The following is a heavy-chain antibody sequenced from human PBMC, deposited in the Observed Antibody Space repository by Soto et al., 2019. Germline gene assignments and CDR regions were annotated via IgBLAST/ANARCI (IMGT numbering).Heavy chain of an antibody. D-gene: IGHD3-10*01. Sequence: SLKVSCKASGGTFSSYAISWVRQAPGQGLEWMGGIIPIFGTANYAQKFQGRVTITADESTSTAYMELSSLRSEDTAVYYCARGWFGEYSLLGQFDPWGQGTLVTVSS. CDR1: GGTFSSYA. V-gene: IGHV1-69*13. CDR3: ARGWFGEYSLLGQFDP. CDR2: IIPIFGTA. J-gene: IGHJ5*02.